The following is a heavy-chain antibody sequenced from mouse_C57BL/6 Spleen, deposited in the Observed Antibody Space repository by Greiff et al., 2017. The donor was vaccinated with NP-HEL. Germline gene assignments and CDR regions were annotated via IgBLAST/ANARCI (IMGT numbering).Heavy chain of an antibody. V-gene: IGHV6-6*01. J-gene: IGHJ2*01. Sequence: EVQLQQSGGGLVQPGGSMKLSCAASGFTFSAARMDWVRQSPEKGLEWVAEFSNKANNHATYYAESVKGRFTISRADSKSSVYLQMNSLRAEDSGIYYCTRDGTVGFDYWGQGTTLTVSS. CDR3: TRDGTVGFDY. CDR2: FSNKANNHAT. D-gene: IGHD1-1*01. CDR1: GFTFSAAR.